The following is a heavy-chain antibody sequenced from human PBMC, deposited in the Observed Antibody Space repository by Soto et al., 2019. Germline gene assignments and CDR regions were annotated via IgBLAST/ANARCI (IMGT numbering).Heavy chain of an antibody. V-gene: IGHV3-13*05. D-gene: IGHD1-26*01. CDR2: LGAARDP. CDR1: GFSFRDYD. J-gene: IGHJ6*02. CDR3: ARAYLGRLPRRADYYYAMDV. Sequence: EVQLVESGGGSAQPGESLRLSCAASGFSFRDYDMHWVRQRKGKGLEWVSALGAARDPYYVGSVKGRFSVSRDNAQNSLFLQMNNLRVDDTAVYFCARAYLGRLPRRADYYYAMDVWGRGTTVTVSS.